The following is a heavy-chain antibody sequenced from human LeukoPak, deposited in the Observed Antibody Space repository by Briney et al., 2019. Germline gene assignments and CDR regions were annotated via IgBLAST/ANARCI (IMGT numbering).Heavy chain of an antibody. CDR1: GFTFSSYA. CDR3: AKSIDYDFWSGYYFPDY. D-gene: IGHD3-3*01. V-gene: IGHV3-23*01. J-gene: IGHJ4*02. Sequence: PGGSLRLSCAASGFTFSSYAMSWVRQAPGKGLEWVSAIRGSGGSTYYADSVKGRFTISRDNSKNTLYLQMNSLRAEDTAVYYCAKSIDYDFWSGYYFPDYWGQGTLVTVSS. CDR2: IRGSGGST.